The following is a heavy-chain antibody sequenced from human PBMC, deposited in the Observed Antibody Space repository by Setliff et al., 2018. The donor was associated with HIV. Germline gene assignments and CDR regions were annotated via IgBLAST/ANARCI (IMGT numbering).Heavy chain of an antibody. CDR1: GGTFSSYA. CDR3: ARVGSSPPEYFDY. Sequence: ASVKVSCKTSGGTFSSYAISWVRQAPGQGLEWMGRLDPEDGETIYAEKFLGRVTISTDMSTDTVFMEVNNLRSEDTAVYFCARVGSSPPEYFDYWGQGTQVTVSS. D-gene: IGHD1-26*01. CDR2: LDPEDGET. V-gene: IGHV1-69-2*01. J-gene: IGHJ4*01.